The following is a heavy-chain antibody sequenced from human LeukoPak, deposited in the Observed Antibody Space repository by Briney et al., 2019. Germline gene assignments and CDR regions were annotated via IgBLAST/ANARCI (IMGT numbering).Heavy chain of an antibody. V-gene: IGHV3-30-3*01. CDR3: SRPRRPAAITYCYGMDV. D-gene: IGHD2-2*01. CDR1: GFTFSSYA. Sequence: GGSLRLSCAASGFTFSSYAMHWVRQAPGKGLEWVAVISYDGSNKYYADSVKGRFTISRDNSKNTLYLQMNSLRAEDTAVYYCSRPRRPAAITYCYGMDVWGQGTTVTVSS. CDR2: ISYDGSNK. J-gene: IGHJ6*02.